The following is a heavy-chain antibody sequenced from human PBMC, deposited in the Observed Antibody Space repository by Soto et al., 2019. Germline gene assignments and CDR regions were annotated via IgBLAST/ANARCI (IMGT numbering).Heavy chain of an antibody. CDR1: GYTFTSYE. Sequence: ASVKVSCKASGYTFTSYEINWVRQATGQGFEYLGRIIPNIGKANYAQKFQGRVTITADKSTSTAYMELSSLRSEDTAVYYCARNPYYYGSGAPAGDYYYGMDVWGQGTTVTVSS. V-gene: IGHV1-69*04. CDR3: ARNPYYYGSGAPAGDYYYGMDV. J-gene: IGHJ6*02. D-gene: IGHD3-10*01. CDR2: IIPNIGKA.